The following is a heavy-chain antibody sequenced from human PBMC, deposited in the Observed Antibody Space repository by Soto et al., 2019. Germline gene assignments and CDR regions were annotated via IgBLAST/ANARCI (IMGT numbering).Heavy chain of an antibody. CDR2: VIPMVGMS. Sequence: QVQLVQSGAEVKKPGSSVKVSCTASGGTFNFYSISWVRQAPGQGLEWVGRVIPMVGMSEYAQKFQGRVTITADKSTSTAYMTLRSLRSEDTAVYYCATNYGSGSAHFDYWGQGTLDTVSS. D-gene: IGHD3-10*01. J-gene: IGHJ4*02. CDR3: ATNYGSGSAHFDY. V-gene: IGHV1-69*02. CDR1: GGTFNFYS.